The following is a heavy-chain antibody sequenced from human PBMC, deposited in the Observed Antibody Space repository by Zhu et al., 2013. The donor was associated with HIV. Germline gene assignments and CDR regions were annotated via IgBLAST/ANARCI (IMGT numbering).Heavy chain of an antibody. J-gene: IGHJ6*02. CDR1: GGTFSSYA. CDR2: IIPIFGTA. D-gene: IGHD6-6*01. CDR3: AIRGGIAARTGYYYYGMDV. Sequence: QVQLVQSGAEVKKPGSSVKVSCKASGGTFSSYAISWVRQAPGQGLEWMGGIIPIFGTANYAQKFQGRVTITADESTSTAYMELSSLRSEDTAVYYCAIRGGIAARTGYYYYGMDVWGQGTTVTVSS. V-gene: IGHV1-69*12.